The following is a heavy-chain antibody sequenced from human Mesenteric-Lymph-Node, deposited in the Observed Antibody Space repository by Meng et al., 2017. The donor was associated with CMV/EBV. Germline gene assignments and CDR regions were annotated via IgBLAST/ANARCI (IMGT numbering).Heavy chain of an antibody. CDR3: ACTPFWSGHTRSPFDY. J-gene: IGHJ4*02. CDR2: IYYSGST. V-gene: IGHV4-30-4*08. CDR1: GASISSGDYY. D-gene: IGHD3-3*01. Sequence: SETLSLTCTVSGASISSGDYYWSWIRQPPGKGLEWIGYIYYSGSTYYNPSLKSRVTISEDTSKNQFSLKLSSVTAADTAVYYCACTPFWSGHTRSPFDYWGQGTLVTVSS.